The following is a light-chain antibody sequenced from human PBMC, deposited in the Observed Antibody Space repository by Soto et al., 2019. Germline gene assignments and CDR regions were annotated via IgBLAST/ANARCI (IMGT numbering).Light chain of an antibody. V-gene: IGLV1-40*01. J-gene: IGLJ1*01. CDR2: GNS. Sequence: QSVLTQPPSVSGAPGQRVTLSCTGSSSNIGAGYDVHWYQQLPGTAPKLLIYGNSNRPSGVPDRISGSKSGTSASLAITGLQAGDEADYYCQSYDSRLSGYIFGTGTKVTVL. CDR1: SSNIGAGYD. CDR3: QSYDSRLSGYI.